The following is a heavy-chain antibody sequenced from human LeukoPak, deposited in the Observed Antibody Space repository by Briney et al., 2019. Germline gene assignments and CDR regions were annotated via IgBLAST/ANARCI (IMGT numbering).Heavy chain of an antibody. J-gene: IGHJ5*02. V-gene: IGHV3-74*01. CDR3: ARSPNCGGDCS. CDR1: GFTFSDYW. Sequence: PGGSLRLSCAVSGFTFSDYWMHWVRQTPGKGLMWVLRIDSDGSRTSYADSVKGRFTISRDNAKNTLYLQMNSLRAEDTAVYYCARSPNCGGDCSWGQGTLVTVSS. CDR2: IDSDGSRT. D-gene: IGHD2-21*02.